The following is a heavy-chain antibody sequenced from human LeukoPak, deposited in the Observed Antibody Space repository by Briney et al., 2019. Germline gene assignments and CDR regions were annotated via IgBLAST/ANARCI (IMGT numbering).Heavy chain of an antibody. Sequence: ASVKVSCKASGYTFTSYDINWVRQATGQGLEWMGWMNPNSGNTGYAQKFQGRVTITRNTSISTAYMELSSLRSEDTAVYYCARGDIVATGYYMDVWGKGTTVTVSS. J-gene: IGHJ6*03. CDR2: MNPNSGNT. CDR1: GYTFTSYD. D-gene: IGHD5-12*01. CDR3: ARGDIVATGYYMDV. V-gene: IGHV1-8*03.